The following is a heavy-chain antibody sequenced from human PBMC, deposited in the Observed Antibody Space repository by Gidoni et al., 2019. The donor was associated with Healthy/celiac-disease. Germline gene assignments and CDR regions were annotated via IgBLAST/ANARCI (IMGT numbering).Heavy chain of an antibody. CDR2: ISWNSGRI. D-gene: IGHD3-9*01. J-gene: IGHJ1*01. CDR1: GFTFDDYA. V-gene: IGHV3-9*01. CDR3: AKGDRSWYDKVYFQH. Sequence: EVQLVESGGGLVQPGRSLRLSCAASGFTFDDYAMHWVRQGPGKGLEWVSGISWNSGRIGYADSVRGRFTISRDNAKNSRYLQMNSLRAEDTALYYCAKGDRSWYDKVYFQHWGQGTLVTVSS.